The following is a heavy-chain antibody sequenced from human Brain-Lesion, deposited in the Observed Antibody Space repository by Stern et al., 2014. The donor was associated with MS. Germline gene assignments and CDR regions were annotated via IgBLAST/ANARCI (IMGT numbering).Heavy chain of an antibody. Sequence: QLQLQESGPGLVKPSDTLSLTCSVSGDSLSSSTFYWGWIRQPPGKGPEWIGSVYYSGNTYYHPSLKSRVPFSVDPSKNQFSLRLTSVTAADTAVYYCARHQLGYGYAYLRYWGQGTLVTVSA. CDR3: ARHQLGYGYAYLRY. J-gene: IGHJ4*02. CDR2: VYYSGNT. CDR1: GDSLSSSTFY. V-gene: IGHV4-39*01. D-gene: IGHD5-18*01.